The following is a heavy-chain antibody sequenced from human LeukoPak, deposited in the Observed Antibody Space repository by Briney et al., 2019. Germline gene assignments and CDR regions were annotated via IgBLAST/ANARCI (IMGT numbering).Heavy chain of an antibody. CDR1: GGSISSGGYS. CDR3: ARVLWGVTTTDVHYYHMDV. Sequence: SETLSLTCAVSGGSISSGGYSWSWIRQPPGKGLEWIGYIYHSGSTYYNPSLKSRVTISVDTSKNQFSLKLSSVTAADTAVYYCARVLWGVTTTDVHYYHMDVWGKGTTVTVSS. V-gene: IGHV4-30-2*01. J-gene: IGHJ6*03. CDR2: IYHSGST. D-gene: IGHD3-10*01.